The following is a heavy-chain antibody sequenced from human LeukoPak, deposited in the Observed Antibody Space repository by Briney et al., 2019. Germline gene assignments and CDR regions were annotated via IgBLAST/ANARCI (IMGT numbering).Heavy chain of an antibody. CDR3: ACGIVVVVAATPSYYFDY. CDR1: GGTFSSYA. J-gene: IGHJ4*02. V-gene: IGHV1-69*05. CDR2: IIPIFGTA. Sequence: SVKVSCKASGGTFSSYAISWVRHAPGQGLEWMGRIIPIFGTANYAQKFQGRVTITTDESTSTAYMELSSLRSEDTAVYYCACGIVVVVAATPSYYFDYWGQGTLVTVSS. D-gene: IGHD2-15*01.